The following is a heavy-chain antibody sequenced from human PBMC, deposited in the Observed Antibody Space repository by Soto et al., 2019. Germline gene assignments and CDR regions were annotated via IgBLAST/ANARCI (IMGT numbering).Heavy chain of an antibody. V-gene: IGHV4-59*01. D-gene: IGHD6-19*01. CDR1: AGSIRSNY. J-gene: IGHJ4*02. CDR2: IQHSGST. CDR3: TIGAGWTTDY. Sequence: SETLSLTCTVSAGSIRSNYWNWIRQAPGKGLEWIGLIQHSGSTNYNPSLKSRGTISLDTSKNHLSLKLSSVTAADTAVYYCTIGAGWTTDYWGQGALVTV.